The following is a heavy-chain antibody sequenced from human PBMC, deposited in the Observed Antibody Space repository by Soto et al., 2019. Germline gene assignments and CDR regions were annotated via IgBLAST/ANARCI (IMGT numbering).Heavy chain of an antibody. Sequence: PGGSLGLCCAACRFTFSSYSMNWVRQAPGKGLEWVSYISSSSSTIYYADSVKGRFTISRDNAKNSLYLQMNSLRAEDTAVYYCARDQNHDHHYGDAFDIWGQGTMVTVSS. J-gene: IGHJ3*02. CDR3: ARDQNHDHHYGDAFDI. D-gene: IGHD3-16*01. V-gene: IGHV3-48*01. CDR1: RFTFSSYS. CDR2: ISSSSSTI.